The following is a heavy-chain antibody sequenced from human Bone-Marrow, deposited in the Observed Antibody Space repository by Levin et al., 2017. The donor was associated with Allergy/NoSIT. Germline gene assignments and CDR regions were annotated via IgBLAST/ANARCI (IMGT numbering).Heavy chain of an antibody. D-gene: IGHD2-2*01. CDR1: GFTFSSYA. CDR2: ISYDGSNK. J-gene: IGHJ4*02. V-gene: IGHV3-30-3*01. CDR3: ARAAYQLPYFDY. Sequence: SCAASGFTFSSYAMHWVRQAPGKGLEWVAVISYDGSNKYYADSVKGRFTISRDNSKNTLYLQMNSLRAEDTAVYYCARAAYQLPYFDYWGQGTLVTVSS.